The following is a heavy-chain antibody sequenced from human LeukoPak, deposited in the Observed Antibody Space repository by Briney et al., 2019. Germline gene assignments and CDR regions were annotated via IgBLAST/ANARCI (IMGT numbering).Heavy chain of an antibody. Sequence: PSETLSLTCTVSGYSISSGYYWGWIRQPPGKGLEWIGSIYHSGSTYYNPSLKSRVTISVDTSKNQFSLKLSSVTAADTAVYYCARFTRWSGYSGRYYYMDVWGKGTTVTVSS. CDR2: IYHSGST. J-gene: IGHJ6*03. D-gene: IGHD3-3*01. CDR3: ARFTRWSGYSGRYYYMDV. CDR1: GYSISSGYY. V-gene: IGHV4-38-2*02.